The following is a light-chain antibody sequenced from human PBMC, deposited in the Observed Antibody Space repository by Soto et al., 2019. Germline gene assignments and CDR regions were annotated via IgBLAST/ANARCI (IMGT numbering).Light chain of an antibody. CDR1: QSVSRF. CDR2: DAS. Sequence: EIVLTQSPATLSLSPGERATLSCRASQSVSRFLVWYQQKPGQAPRLLIYDASNRATGIPARFSGSGSGTDFTLTISSLEPEDFAVYYCQHRTTPFTFGGGTKVQIK. V-gene: IGKV3-11*01. J-gene: IGKJ4*01. CDR3: QHRTTPFT.